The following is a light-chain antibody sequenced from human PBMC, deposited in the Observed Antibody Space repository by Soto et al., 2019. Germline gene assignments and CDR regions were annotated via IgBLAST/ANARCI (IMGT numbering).Light chain of an antibody. J-gene: IGKJ4*01. CDR3: QQSYSTPVT. Sequence: DTQMTQSPSSLSASVGDRVTITCRPSQNINTYLNWYQHKPGKAPKLLIYGASNLQSGVPSRFSGSGSGTDFTLTISSLQPEDFATYFSQQSYSTPVTFGGGTKVEI. V-gene: IGKV1-39*01. CDR2: GAS. CDR1: QNINTY.